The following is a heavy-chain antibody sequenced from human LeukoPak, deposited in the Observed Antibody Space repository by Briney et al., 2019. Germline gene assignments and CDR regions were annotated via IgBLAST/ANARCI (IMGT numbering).Heavy chain of an antibody. CDR3: AKDLFTNYYDSSGYVIDDY. CDR2: ISGSGGST. D-gene: IGHD3-22*01. J-gene: IGHJ4*02. Sequence: GGSLRLSCAASGFTFSSYAMGWVRQAPGKGLEWVSAISGSGGSTYYADSVKGRFTISRDNAKKTVDLQRNSVRAEDTAVYYCAKDLFTNYYDSSGYVIDDYWGQGTLVTVSS. V-gene: IGHV3-23*01. CDR1: GFTFSSYA.